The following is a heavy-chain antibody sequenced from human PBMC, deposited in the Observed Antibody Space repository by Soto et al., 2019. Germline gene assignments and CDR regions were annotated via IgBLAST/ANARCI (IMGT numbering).Heavy chain of an antibody. CDR1: GYSFTSYW. Sequence: PGEALKISCKGSGYSFTSYWISWVRQMPGKGLEWMGRIDPSDSYTNYSPSFQGHVTISADKSISTAYLPWSSLKASDTAMYYCARRGTHSSSSPLYYYYYGMDVWGQGTTVTVSS. CDR3: ARRGTHSSSSPLYYYYYGMDV. V-gene: IGHV5-10-1*01. CDR2: IDPSDSYT. D-gene: IGHD6-6*01. J-gene: IGHJ6*02.